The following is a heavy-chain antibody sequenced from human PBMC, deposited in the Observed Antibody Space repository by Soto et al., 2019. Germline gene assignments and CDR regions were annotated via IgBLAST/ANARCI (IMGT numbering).Heavy chain of an antibody. CDR3: ARTDRDFYGLDV. V-gene: IGHV3-13*05. Sequence: EVQLVESGGGLVQPGGSLRLSCEASGFPFRHYDMHWVRQGTGKGLEWVSGISAAGDPDYADSVEGRFTISRENAQNSSFPQMNSLRVGDTAVYYCARTDRDFYGLDVWGQGTTVIVSS. CDR1: GFPFRHYD. CDR2: ISAAGDP. J-gene: IGHJ6*02.